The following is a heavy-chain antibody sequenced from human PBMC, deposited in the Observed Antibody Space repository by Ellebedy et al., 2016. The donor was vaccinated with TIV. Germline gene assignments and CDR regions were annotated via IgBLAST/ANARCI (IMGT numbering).Heavy chain of an antibody. CDR2: ISTSGSTI. Sequence: GESLKISCAASGFTFSSYGMHWVRQAPGKGLEWVSYISTSGSTIYYADSVKGRFTISRDNAKNSLYLQMNSLRAEDTAVYYCARGCSGNYPPKWGQGTLVTVSS. CDR1: GFTFSSYG. V-gene: IGHV3-48*04. J-gene: IGHJ4*02. CDR3: ARGCSGNYPPK. D-gene: IGHD1-26*01.